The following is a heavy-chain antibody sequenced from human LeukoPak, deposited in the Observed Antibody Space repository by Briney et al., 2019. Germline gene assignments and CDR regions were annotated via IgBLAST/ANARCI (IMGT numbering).Heavy chain of an antibody. CDR1: GFTFSSYS. V-gene: IGHV3-48*01. D-gene: IGHD3-3*01. CDR2: ISSSSSTI. Sequence: GGSLRLSCAAPGFTFSSYSMNWVRQAPGKGLEWVSYISSSSSTIYYADSVKGRFTISRDSAKNSLYLQMNSLRAEDTAVYYCARGGVSIYDFWSGYSYAYDYWGQGTLVTVSS. J-gene: IGHJ4*02. CDR3: ARGGVSIYDFWSGYSYAYDY.